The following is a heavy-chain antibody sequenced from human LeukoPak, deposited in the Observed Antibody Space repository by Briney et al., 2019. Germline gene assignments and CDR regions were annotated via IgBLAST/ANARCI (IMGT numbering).Heavy chain of an antibody. J-gene: IGHJ4*02. CDR2: IKQDGSEK. Sequence: GGSLRLSCAASGFTFSTNWMSWVRQAPGKGLEWVANIKQDGSEKYYLDSVKGRFTISRDNAKNSLYLQMNSLRAEDTAVYFCTREAAAGIDYWGQGTLVTVSS. CDR1: GFTFSTNW. CDR3: TREAAAGIDY. V-gene: IGHV3-7*01. D-gene: IGHD6-13*01.